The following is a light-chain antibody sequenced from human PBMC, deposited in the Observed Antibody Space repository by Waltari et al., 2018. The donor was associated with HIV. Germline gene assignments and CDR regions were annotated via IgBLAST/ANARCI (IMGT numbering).Light chain of an antibody. CDR3: QVWDSTSDHAT. CDR2: DDT. Sequence: SYVLPQPPSVSVAPGKTARLSCGGKNIQSSTVHWYQQKPGQAPVLVIYDDTDRPPGIPERFSASNIGNTATLTISRVEAGDEADYYCQVWDSTSDHATFGGGTKLTV. V-gene: IGLV3-21*03. J-gene: IGLJ2*01. CDR1: NIQSST.